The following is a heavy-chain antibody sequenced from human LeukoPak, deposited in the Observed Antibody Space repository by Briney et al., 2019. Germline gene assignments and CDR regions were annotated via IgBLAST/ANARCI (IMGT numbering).Heavy chain of an antibody. CDR1: GYTFTSYD. V-gene: IGHV1-8*01. CDR3: ARAMGRTGTTFWFDP. CDR2: MNPNSGNT. J-gene: IGHJ5*02. Sequence: ASVKVSCKASGYTFTSYDIDWVRQATGQGLEWMGWMNPNSGNTGYAQKFQGRVTMTRNTSISTAYMELSSLRSEDTAVYYCARAMGRTGTTFWFDPWGQGTLVTVSS. D-gene: IGHD1-1*01.